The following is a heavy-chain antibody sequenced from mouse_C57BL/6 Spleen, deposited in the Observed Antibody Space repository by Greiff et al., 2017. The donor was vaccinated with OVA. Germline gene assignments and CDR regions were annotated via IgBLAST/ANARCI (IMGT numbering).Heavy chain of an antibody. Sequence: FHLHHSGPDLVKPVASVMMSCKASGYTFTDYNMHWVKQSHGKSLEWIGYINPNNGGTSYNQKFKGKATLTVNKSSSTAYMELRSLTSEDSAVYYCARSLEGYFDVWGTGTTVTVSS. CDR2: INPNNGGT. CDR1: GYTFTDYN. D-gene: IGHD6-2*01. J-gene: IGHJ1*03. CDR3: ARSLEGYFDV. V-gene: IGHV1-22*01.